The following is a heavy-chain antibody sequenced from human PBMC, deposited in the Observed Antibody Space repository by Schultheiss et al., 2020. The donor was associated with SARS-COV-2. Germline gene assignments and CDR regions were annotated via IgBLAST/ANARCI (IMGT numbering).Heavy chain of an antibody. CDR2: IYYSGST. J-gene: IGHJ6*02. Sequence: SETLSLTCTVSGGSVSSGSYYWSWIRQPPGKGLEWIGYIYYSGSTNYNPSLKSRVTISVDTSKNQFSLKLSSVTAADTAVYYCARDGGYYDSSGYYYYYGMDVWGQGTTVTVSS. D-gene: IGHD3-22*01. CDR1: GGSVSSGSYY. V-gene: IGHV4-61*01. CDR3: ARDGGYYDSSGYYYYYGMDV.